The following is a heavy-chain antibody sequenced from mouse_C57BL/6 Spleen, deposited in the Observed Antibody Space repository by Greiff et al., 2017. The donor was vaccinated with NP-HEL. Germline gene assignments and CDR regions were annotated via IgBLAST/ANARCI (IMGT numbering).Heavy chain of an antibody. D-gene: IGHD2-1*01. Sequence: DVKLVESGGGLVQPGGSLSLSCAASGFTFTDYYMSWVRQPPGKALEWLGFIRNKANGYTKEYSASVKGRFTISRDNSQSTIYIQMNALRAEDSAIYYCARYRRYYGNYLRYIDVWGTGTTVTVSS. CDR1: GFTFTDYY. V-gene: IGHV7-3*01. J-gene: IGHJ1*03. CDR2: IRNKANGYTK. CDR3: ARYRRYYGNYLRYIDV.